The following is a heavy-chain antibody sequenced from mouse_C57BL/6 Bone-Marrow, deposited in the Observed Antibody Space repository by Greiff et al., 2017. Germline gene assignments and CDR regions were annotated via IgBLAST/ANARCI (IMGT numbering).Heavy chain of an antibody. V-gene: IGHV5-15*01. CDR3: ARVAYDYDAMDY. D-gene: IGHD6-5*01. CDR1: GFTFSDYG. CDR2: ISNLAYSI. J-gene: IGHJ4*01. Sequence: EVQGVESGGGLVQPGGSLKLSCAASGFTFSDYGMAWVRQAPRKGPEWVAFISNLAYSIYYADTVTGRFTISRENAKNTLYLEMSSLRSEDTAMYYCARVAYDYDAMDYWGQGTSVTVSS.